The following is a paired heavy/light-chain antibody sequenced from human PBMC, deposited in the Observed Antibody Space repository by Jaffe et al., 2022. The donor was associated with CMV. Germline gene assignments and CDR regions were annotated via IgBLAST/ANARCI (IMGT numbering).Heavy chain of an antibody. CDR2: IFPGDSDT. D-gene: IGHD3-22*01. J-gene: IGHJ4*02. V-gene: IGHV5-51*01. CDR3: ARHEIYYDNSGYYVPDY. Sequence: EVQLVQSGAEVKKSGESLKISCKGSGYSFTNYWIGWVRQRPGKGLEWMGIIFPGDSDTRYSPSFQGQVTISADKSITTAYLKWSSLKASDTAMYYCARHEIYYDNSGYYVPDYWGQGTLVTVSS. CDR1: GYSFTNYW.
Light chain of an antibody. CDR2: TKN. CDR1: SSNIGSHT. CDR3: AAWDDSLNGVV. V-gene: IGLV1-44*01. Sequence: QSVLTQPPSASGAPGQRVTISCSGSSSNIGSHTVIWYHQLPGTAPKLLIYTKNQRPSGVPDRFSGSQSGTSASLAISGLQSEDEADYYCAAWDDSLNGVVFGGGTKLTVL. J-gene: IGLJ2*01.